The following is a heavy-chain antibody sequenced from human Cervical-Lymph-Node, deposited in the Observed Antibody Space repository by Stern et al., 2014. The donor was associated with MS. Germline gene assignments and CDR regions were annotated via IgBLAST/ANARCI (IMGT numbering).Heavy chain of an antibody. Sequence: VQLVQSGAEVTKPGSSGKVSCKASGGTFSKFPSSWVRQAPGQGLEWMGGIFSVFGTPTYAQEFRGRVTSTADVSTSTVYMELSSLRSDDTAVYYCALSSETSDRWYSLGYDLWGQGTLVTVSS. CDR3: ALSSETSDRWYSLGYDL. CDR1: GGTFSKFP. CDR2: IFSVFGTP. D-gene: IGHD6-13*01. J-gene: IGHJ5*02. V-gene: IGHV1-69*01.